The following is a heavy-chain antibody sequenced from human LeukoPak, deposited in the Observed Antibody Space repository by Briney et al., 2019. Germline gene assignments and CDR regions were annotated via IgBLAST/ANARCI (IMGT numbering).Heavy chain of an antibody. CDR1: GGSISSSSYY. CDR2: IYYSGST. Sequence: PSQTLSLTCTVSGGSISSSSYYWGWIRQPPGKGLEWIGNIYYSGSTYYNPSLKSRVTISVDTSKTQFSLKLSSVTAADTAVYYCASYGSGSYPFDYWGQGTLVTVSS. CDR3: ASYGSGSYPFDY. J-gene: IGHJ4*02. V-gene: IGHV4-39*07. D-gene: IGHD3-10*01.